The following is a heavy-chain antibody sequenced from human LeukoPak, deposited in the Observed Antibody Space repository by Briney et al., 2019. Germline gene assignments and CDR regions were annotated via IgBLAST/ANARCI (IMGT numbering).Heavy chain of an antibody. CDR1: GFTFSSYA. CDR2: ISGSGGST. V-gene: IGHV3-23*01. CDR3: AKQAYDSSGYYYVPKEYFDY. J-gene: IGHJ4*02. D-gene: IGHD3-22*01. Sequence: GGSLRLSCAASGFTFSSYAMSWVRQAPGKGLEWVSAISGSGGSTYYADSVKGRFTISRDNSKNTLYLQMNSLRAGDTAVYYCAKQAYDSSGYYYVPKEYFDYWGQGTLVTVSS.